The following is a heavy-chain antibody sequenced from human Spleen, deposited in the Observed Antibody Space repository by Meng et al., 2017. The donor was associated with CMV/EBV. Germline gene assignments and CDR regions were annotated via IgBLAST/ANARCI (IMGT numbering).Heavy chain of an antibody. CDR2: ISSSGSNI. CDR1: GFTLSDYY. Sequence: GESLKISCAASGFTLSDYYMTWIRQAPGKGLEWVSDISSSGSNIYYADSVRGRFTISRDNAKNSLYLQMNSLRVEDTAVYYCARGQFCTKTTCYTRPPDYWGQGTLVTVSS. CDR3: ARGQFCTKTTCYTRPPDY. D-gene: IGHD2-2*02. J-gene: IGHJ4*02. V-gene: IGHV3-11*04.